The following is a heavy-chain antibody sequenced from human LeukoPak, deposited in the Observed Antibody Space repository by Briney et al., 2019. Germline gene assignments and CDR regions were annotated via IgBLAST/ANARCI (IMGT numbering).Heavy chain of an antibody. J-gene: IGHJ5*02. CDR3: ARAREDLWSGYYRGSRWFDP. V-gene: IGHV1-18*01. CDR2: ISAYNGNT. D-gene: IGHD3-3*01. Sequence: ASVKVSCKASGYTFTSYGISWVRQAPGQGLEWMGWISAYNGNTNYAQKLQGRVTMTTDTSTSTAYMELRSLRSDDTAVYYCARAREDLWSGYYRGSRWFDPWGQGTLVTVSS. CDR1: GYTFTSYG.